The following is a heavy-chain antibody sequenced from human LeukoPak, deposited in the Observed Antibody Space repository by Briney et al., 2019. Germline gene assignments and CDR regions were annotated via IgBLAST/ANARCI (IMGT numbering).Heavy chain of an antibody. CDR3: ARGEVVVVPAAMLALNWFDP. CDR2: TYYRSKWYN. Sequence: SQTLSLTCAISGDSVSSNSAAWNWIRQSPSRGLEWLGRTYYRSKWYNDYAVSVKSRITIDPDTSKNQFPLQLNSVTPEDTAVYYCARGEVVVVPAAMLALNWFDPWGQGTLVTVSS. CDR1: GDSVSSNSAA. D-gene: IGHD2-2*01. V-gene: IGHV6-1*01. J-gene: IGHJ5*02.